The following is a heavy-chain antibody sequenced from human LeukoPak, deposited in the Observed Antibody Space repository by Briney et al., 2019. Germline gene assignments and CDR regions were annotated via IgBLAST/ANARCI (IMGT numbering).Heavy chain of an antibody. D-gene: IGHD6-19*01. CDR3: GGSGWTSEF. Sequence: GGSLRLSCAASGFTFTTDWMNWVRQAPGKGLEWVATIKKDGSVTYYVDLVKGRFTISRDNAKNSVHLQMNSLRAADTAVYCSGGSGWTSEFWGQGTLVTVSS. J-gene: IGHJ1*01. V-gene: IGHV3-7*04. CDR1: GFTFTTDW. CDR2: IKKDGSVT.